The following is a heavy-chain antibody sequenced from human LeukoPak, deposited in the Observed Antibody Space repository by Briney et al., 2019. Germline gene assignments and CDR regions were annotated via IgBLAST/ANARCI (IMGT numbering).Heavy chain of an antibody. CDR2: IIPIFGTA. Sequence: SVKVSCKASRGTFSSYAISWVRQAPGQGLEWMGGIIPIFGTANYAQKFQGRVTITADESTSTAYMELSSLRSEDTAVYYCARASALYSGSFDYWGQGTLVTVSS. V-gene: IGHV1-69*13. D-gene: IGHD1-26*01. CDR1: RGTFSSYA. J-gene: IGHJ4*02. CDR3: ARASALYSGSFDY.